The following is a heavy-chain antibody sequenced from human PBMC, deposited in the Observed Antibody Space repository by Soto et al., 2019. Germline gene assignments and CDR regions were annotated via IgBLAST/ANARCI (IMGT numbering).Heavy chain of an antibody. CDR1: GYTFTSYG. Sequence: QVQLVQSGAEVKKPGASVKVSCKASGYTFTSYGISWVRQAPGQGLEWMGWISAYNGNTNYAQKLQGRVTMTTDTSTSTAYMDLRSLRSDDTAVYYCARPNYDDSSGYYSAWYFDLWGRGTLVTVSS. D-gene: IGHD3-22*01. J-gene: IGHJ2*01. CDR2: ISAYNGNT. CDR3: ARPNYDDSSGYYSAWYFDL. V-gene: IGHV1-18*01.